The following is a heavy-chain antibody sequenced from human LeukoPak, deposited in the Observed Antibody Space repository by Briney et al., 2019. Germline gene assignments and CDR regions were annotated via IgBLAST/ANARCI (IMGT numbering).Heavy chain of an antibody. J-gene: IGHJ6*02. CDR3: ARQKWEQQGRDYYFNGLDV. D-gene: IGHD1-26*01. CDR2: IYLYGTT. Sequence: PSETLSLTCSVSAGSISSSSWWSWVSQSPVKGLEWIGEIYLYGTTNYNPSLKSRVTMSVDRSKNQFSLKLSSVTAADTAVYYCARQKWEQQGRDYYFNGLDVWGPGTTVTVSS. V-gene: IGHV4-4*02. CDR1: AGSISSSSW.